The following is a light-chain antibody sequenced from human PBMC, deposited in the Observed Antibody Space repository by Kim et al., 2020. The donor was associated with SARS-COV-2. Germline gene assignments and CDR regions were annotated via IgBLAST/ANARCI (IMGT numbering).Light chain of an antibody. CDR3: CSYAGSSTVV. J-gene: IGLJ2*01. CDR1: QEVGNYNL. CDR2: EVS. V-gene: IGLV2-23*02. Sequence: GQSIHLVCPCNRQEVGNYNLVSWYQQHPGKAPKLMIYEVSKRPSGVSNRFSGSKSGNTASLTISGLQAEDEADYYCCSYAGSSTVVFGGGTQLTVL.